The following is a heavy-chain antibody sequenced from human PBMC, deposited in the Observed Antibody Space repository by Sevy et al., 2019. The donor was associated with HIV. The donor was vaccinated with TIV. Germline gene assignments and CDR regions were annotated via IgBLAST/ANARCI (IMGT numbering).Heavy chain of an antibody. J-gene: IGHJ1*01. CDR2: ISYDGSNK. Sequence: GGSLRLSCAVSGFTFSDYSMHWVRQAPGKGLEWVATISYDGSNKHYADSVKGRFTLSRDNSKNSLFLQMNSLRAEDTAVYYCALERLSSNVAEYFQNWGQGTLVTVSS. V-gene: IGHV3-30-3*01. CDR1: GFTFSDYS. CDR3: ALERLSSNVAEYFQN. D-gene: IGHD1-1*01.